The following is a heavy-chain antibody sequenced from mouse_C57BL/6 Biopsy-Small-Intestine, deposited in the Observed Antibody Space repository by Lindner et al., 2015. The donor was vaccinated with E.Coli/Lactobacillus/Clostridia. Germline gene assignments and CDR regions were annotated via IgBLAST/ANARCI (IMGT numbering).Heavy chain of an antibody. V-gene: IGHV2-6*01. J-gene: IGHJ3*01. CDR2: IWTIGNT. CDR1: GFSLTSFG. Sequence: VQLQESGPGLVAPSQSLSITCTVSGFSLTSFGVDWVRQSPGKGLEWLGVIWTIGNTNYNSALKSRLSISKDNSKSQVFLKMDSLRTDDTAMYYCASARGDGSFAYWGQGTLVTVSA. D-gene: IGHD2-13*01. CDR3: ASARGDGSFAY.